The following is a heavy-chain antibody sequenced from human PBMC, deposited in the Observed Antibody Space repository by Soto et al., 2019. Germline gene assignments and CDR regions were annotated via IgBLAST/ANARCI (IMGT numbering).Heavy chain of an antibody. CDR1: GGSFSSYA. Sequence: SVKVSCKASGGSFSSYAISWVRQAPGQGLEWMGGIIPIFGTANYAQKFQGRVTITADESTSTAYMELSSLRSEDTAVYYCARDLSDYGDYGAFDIWGQGTMVTVSS. D-gene: IGHD4-17*01. CDR2: IIPIFGTA. J-gene: IGHJ3*02. V-gene: IGHV1-69*13. CDR3: ARDLSDYGDYGAFDI.